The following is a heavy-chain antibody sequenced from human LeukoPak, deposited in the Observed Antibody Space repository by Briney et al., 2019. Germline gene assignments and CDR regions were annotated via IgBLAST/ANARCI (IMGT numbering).Heavy chain of an antibody. Sequence: GGSLRLSCAASGFTFSSYDMHWVRQATGKGLEWVSAIGTAGYTYYPGSVKGRFTISRENAKNSLYLQMNSLRAGDTAVYYCARGSAVGYYMDVWGKGTRVTVS. J-gene: IGHJ6*03. CDR2: IGTAGYT. D-gene: IGHD3-16*01. V-gene: IGHV3-13*01. CDR1: GFTFSSYD. CDR3: ARGSAVGYYMDV.